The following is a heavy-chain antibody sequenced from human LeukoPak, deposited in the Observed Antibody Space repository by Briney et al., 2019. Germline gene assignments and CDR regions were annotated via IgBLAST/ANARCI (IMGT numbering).Heavy chain of an antibody. CDR1: GYTFTSYG. CDR2: ISAYNGNT. Sequence: ASVKVSCKASGYTFTSYGISWVRQAPGQGLEWMGWISAYNGNTNYAQKLQGRVTMTTDTSTSTVYMELSSLRSEDTAVYYCARIVESDSDSGYDNGPFDYWGQGTLVTVSS. V-gene: IGHV1-18*01. J-gene: IGHJ4*02. CDR3: ARIVESDSDSGYDNGPFDY. D-gene: IGHD5-12*01.